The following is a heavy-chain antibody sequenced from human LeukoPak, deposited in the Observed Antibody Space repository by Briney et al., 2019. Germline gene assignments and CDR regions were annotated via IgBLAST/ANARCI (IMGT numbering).Heavy chain of an antibody. V-gene: IGHV3-53*01. CDR3: ARVRVTGYSNFAY. CDR2: IYHSGNT. J-gene: IGHJ4*02. D-gene: IGHD3-9*01. Sequence: PGGSLRLSCAASGFTISSYYMAWVRQAPGKGLEWVSVIYHSGNTDYADSVKGRFTISRDNSKNTVYLQMSSLRAEDTAVYYCARVRVTGYSNFAYWGQGTLATVSS. CDR1: GFTISSYY.